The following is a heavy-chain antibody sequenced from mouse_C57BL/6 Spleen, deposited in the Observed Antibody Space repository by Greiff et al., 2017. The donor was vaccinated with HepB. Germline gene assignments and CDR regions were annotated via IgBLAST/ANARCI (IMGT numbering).Heavy chain of an antibody. J-gene: IGHJ2*01. CDR2: ISYDGSN. Sequence: ESGPGLVKPSQSLSLSCSVTGYSFTSGYYWYWIRQSPGNKLEWVGYISYDGSNNYNPTLKNRISITSDTSKNQIVLKLNSVTTEDTATYYFARVGFDGYYYVDYWGQGTTLTVSS. V-gene: IGHV3-6*01. CDR3: ARVGFDGYYYVDY. CDR1: GYSFTSGYY. D-gene: IGHD2-3*01.